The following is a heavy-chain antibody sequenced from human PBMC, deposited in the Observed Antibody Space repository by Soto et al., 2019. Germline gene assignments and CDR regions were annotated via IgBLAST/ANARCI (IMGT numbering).Heavy chain of an antibody. CDR3: AKDLATVTTGWVYYYYGMDV. Sequence: GSLRLSCAASGFTFSSYGMHWVRQAPGKGLEWVAVISYDGSNKYYADSVKGRFTISRDNSKNTLYLQMNSLRAEDTAVYYCAKDLATVTTGWVYYYYGMDVWGQGTTVTVSS. CDR1: GFTFSSYG. D-gene: IGHD4-17*01. J-gene: IGHJ6*02. CDR2: ISYDGSNK. V-gene: IGHV3-30*18.